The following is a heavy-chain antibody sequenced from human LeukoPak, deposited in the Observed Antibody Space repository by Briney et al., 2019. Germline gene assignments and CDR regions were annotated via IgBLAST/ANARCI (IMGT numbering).Heavy chain of an antibody. V-gene: IGHV3-48*03. D-gene: IGHD6-19*01. CDR3: ANDYDKNNGWYWAY. Sequence: SVKGRFTISRDNAKNSLYLQMNSLRAEDTAIYYCANDYDKNNGWYWAYWGQGTLVSVSS. J-gene: IGHJ4*02.